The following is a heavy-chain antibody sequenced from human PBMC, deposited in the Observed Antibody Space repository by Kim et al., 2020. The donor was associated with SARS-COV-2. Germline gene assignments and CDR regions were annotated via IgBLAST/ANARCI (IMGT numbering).Heavy chain of an antibody. Sequence: GGSLRLSCAASGFTFSDSPIHWVRQASGKGLEWVGRIRSKVYSYATSYAASVKGRFTISRDDSESTAYLQMNSLKTEDTAGYYCTRIPGTTLAFWYAFDV. V-gene: IGHV3-73*01. CDR2: IRSKVYSYAT. J-gene: IGHJ3*01. CDR1: GFTFSDSP. CDR3: TRIPGTTLAFWYAFDV. D-gene: IGHD1-1*01.